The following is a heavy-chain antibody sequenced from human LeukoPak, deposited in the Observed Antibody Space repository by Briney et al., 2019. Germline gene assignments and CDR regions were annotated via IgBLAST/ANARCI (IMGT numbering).Heavy chain of an antibody. D-gene: IGHD6-19*01. J-gene: IGHJ6*03. V-gene: IGHV3-30*04. Sequence: PGRSLRLSCAASGFTFSSYAMHWVRQAPGKGLEWVAVISYDGSNKYYADSVKGRFTISRDDSKNTLYLQMNSLRAEDTAVYYCARIAVAGKRPNSYYYMDVWGKGTTVTVSS. CDR1: GFTFSSYA. CDR2: ISYDGSNK. CDR3: ARIAVAGKRPNSYYYMDV.